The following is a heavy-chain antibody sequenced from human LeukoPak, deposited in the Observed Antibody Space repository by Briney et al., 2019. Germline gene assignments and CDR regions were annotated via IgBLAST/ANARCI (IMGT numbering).Heavy chain of an antibody. CDR1: GFTFSTYY. CDR3: ARVGLDRRGYSGYEAFDY. V-gene: IGHV3-21*01. D-gene: IGHD5-12*01. CDR2: ISTSSSYI. Sequence: GGSLRLSCAASGFTFSTYYMSWVRQAPGKGLEWVSSISTSSSYIYYADSVKGRFTISRDNAKNSQYLQMNRLRVEDTAVYYCARVGLDRRGYSGYEAFDYWGQGTLVTVSS. J-gene: IGHJ4*02.